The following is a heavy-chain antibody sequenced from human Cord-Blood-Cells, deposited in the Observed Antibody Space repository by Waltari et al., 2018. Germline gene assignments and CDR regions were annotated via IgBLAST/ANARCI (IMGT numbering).Heavy chain of an antibody. D-gene: IGHD7-27*01. J-gene: IGHJ3*02. Sequence: QVQLVQSGAEVKKPGASVKVSCKASGYTFTGYYMHWVRLAPGQGLEWMGRINPNSGGTNYAQKFQGRVTMTRDTSISTAYMELSRLRSDDTAVYYCARDKEVEPRWGSPRGDAFDIWGQGTMVTVSS. CDR3: ARDKEVEPRWGSPRGDAFDI. CDR1: GYTFTGYY. CDR2: INPNSGGT. V-gene: IGHV1-2*06.